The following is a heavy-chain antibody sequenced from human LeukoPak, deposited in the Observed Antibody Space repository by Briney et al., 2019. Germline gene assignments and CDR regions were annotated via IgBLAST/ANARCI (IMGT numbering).Heavy chain of an antibody. CDR3: ASRGGILTERPFRFDY. CDR1: GFTFSSYS. Sequence: GGSLRLSCAASGFTFSSYSMNWVRQAPGKGMEWVSYISSGSHSTYHADSVKGRFTISRDNAQNSLYLQMNSLRAEDTAVYYCASRGGILTERPFRFDYWGQGTLVTVSS. D-gene: IGHD5-18*01. V-gene: IGHV3-48*01. CDR2: ISSGSHST. J-gene: IGHJ4*02.